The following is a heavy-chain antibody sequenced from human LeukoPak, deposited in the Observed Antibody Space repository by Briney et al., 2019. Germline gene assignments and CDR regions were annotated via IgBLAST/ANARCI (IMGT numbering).Heavy chain of an antibody. CDR1: GFTFSSYA. CDR3: AAMDHFDF. CDR2: IKYDGNEI. J-gene: IGHJ4*02. Sequence: GGSLRLSCAASGFTFSSYAMSWVRQAPGKGLEWVANIKYDGNEIYYVDSVKGRFTISRDNAKNSLLLEMNSLRADDTAVYYCAAMDHFDFCGQGTLVSVSS. V-gene: IGHV3-7*01. D-gene: IGHD5-18*01.